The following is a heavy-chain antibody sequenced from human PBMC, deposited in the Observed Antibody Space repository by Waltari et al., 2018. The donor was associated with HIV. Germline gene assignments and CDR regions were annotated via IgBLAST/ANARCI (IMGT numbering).Heavy chain of an antibody. J-gene: IGHJ2*01. CDR3: AREEERGHSWGWYFDL. V-gene: IGHV3-48*02. CDR1: GFSFSMYS. CDR2: MTSSSTKI. Sequence: EVQLVESGGGLVQPGGSLRLSCAASGFSFSMYSMHWVRQAPGKGLECVSYMTSSSTKIYYADSVKGRFTVSRDNAKNSLSLQMSSLRDEDTAVYYCAREEERGHSWGWYFDLWGRGTLVTVSS. D-gene: IGHD5-18*01.